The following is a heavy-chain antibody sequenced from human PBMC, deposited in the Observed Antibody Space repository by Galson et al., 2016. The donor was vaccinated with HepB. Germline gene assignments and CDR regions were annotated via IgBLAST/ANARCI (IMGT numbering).Heavy chain of an antibody. Sequence: SVKVSCKASGGTFTSYVITWVRQAPGQGLEWMGGIIPVSGTANYPQKFQGRVTIIADKSTSTAYMELSSLRSEDTAVYFCGTKNSPEGAFEYWGQGTLVTVSS. CDR1: GGTFTSYV. CDR3: GTKNSPEGAFEY. D-gene: IGHD2-21*01. V-gene: IGHV1-69*06. J-gene: IGHJ4*02. CDR2: IIPVSGTA.